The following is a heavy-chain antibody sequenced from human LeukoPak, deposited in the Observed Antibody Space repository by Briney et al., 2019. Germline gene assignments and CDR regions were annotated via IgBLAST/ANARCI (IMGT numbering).Heavy chain of an antibody. V-gene: IGHV4-59*08. D-gene: IGHD2-8*01. CDR2: IYYSGST. J-gene: IGHJ3*02. Sequence: SETLSLTCTVSGGSICSYYWSWIRQPPGKGLEWIGYIYYSGSTNYNPSLKSRVTISVDTSTNQFSLKLSSVTAADTAVYYCARHGVRSMWIRDDAFDIWGQGTMVTVSS. CDR1: GGSICSYY. CDR3: ARHGVRSMWIRDDAFDI.